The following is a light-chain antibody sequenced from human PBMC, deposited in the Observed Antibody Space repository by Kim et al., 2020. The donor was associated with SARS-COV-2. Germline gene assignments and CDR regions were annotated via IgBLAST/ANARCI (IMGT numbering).Light chain of an antibody. CDR1: RRISSAL. Sequence: SPGEPPPPSCRATRRISSALLAWYQQRPGQAPRLLMSGASIRATGIPDRFSGSGSGTDFTLTISRLETDDFAVYYCQQYGTTPLTFGGGTKVDIK. V-gene: IGKV3-20*01. CDR3: QQYGTTPLT. CDR2: GAS. J-gene: IGKJ4*01.